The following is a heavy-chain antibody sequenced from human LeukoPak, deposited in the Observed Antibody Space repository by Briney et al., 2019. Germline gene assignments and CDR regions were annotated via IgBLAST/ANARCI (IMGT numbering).Heavy chain of an antibody. CDR2: IKPDGSDK. V-gene: IGHV3-7*02. CDR1: GFTFSSYW. CDR3: TKKVFA. J-gene: IGHJ4*02. Sequence: GGSLRLSCAASGFTFSSYWMTWVRQAPGKGLEWVANIKPDGSDKYYVDSVKGRFTISRDNAKNSVYLQMNGLRAEDTAVYYCTKKVFAWGPGTLVTVSS.